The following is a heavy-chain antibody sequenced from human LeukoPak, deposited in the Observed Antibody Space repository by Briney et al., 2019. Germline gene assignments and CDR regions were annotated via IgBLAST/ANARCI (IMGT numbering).Heavy chain of an antibody. CDR1: GGTFSSYA. V-gene: IGHV1-69*05. Sequence: GASVKVSCKASGGTFSSYAISWVRQAPGQGLEWMGGIIPIFGTANYAQKFQGRVTITTEESTSTAYMELSSLRSEDTAVYYCARVRYCSSTSCSNFDYWGQGTLVTVSS. J-gene: IGHJ4*02. CDR3: ARVRYCSSTSCSNFDY. CDR2: IIPIFGTA. D-gene: IGHD2-2*01.